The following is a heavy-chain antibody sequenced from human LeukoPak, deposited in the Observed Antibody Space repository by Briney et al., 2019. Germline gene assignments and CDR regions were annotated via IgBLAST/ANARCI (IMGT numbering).Heavy chain of an antibody. J-gene: IGHJ4*02. CDR2: ISYDGSNK. Sequence: GGSLRLSCAASGFTFSSYGMHWVRQAPGKGLEWVAVISYDGSNKYYADSVKGRFTISRDNSKNTLYLQMNSLRAEDTAVYYCASPYYYDSSGYYSPAGYWGQGTLVTVSS. V-gene: IGHV3-30*03. CDR3: ASPYYYDSSGYYSPAGY. CDR1: GFTFSSYG. D-gene: IGHD3-22*01.